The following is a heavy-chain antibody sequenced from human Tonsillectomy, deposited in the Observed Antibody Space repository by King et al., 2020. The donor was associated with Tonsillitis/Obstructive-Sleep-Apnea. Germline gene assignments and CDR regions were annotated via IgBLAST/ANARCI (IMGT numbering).Heavy chain of an antibody. CDR1: GFTFTNAW. CDR3: TTPPLGWISDY. D-gene: IGHD5-12*01. J-gene: IGHJ4*02. Sequence: QLVQSGGGLVKPGGSLRLSCAASGFTFTNAWMSWVRQAPGKGLEWVGRIKSKTDGGTLDYAAPVKGRFTISRDDSKNTLYLQMNSLKTEDTAVDYCTTPPLGWISDYWGQGTLVTVSS. V-gene: IGHV3-15*01. CDR2: IKSKTDGGTL.